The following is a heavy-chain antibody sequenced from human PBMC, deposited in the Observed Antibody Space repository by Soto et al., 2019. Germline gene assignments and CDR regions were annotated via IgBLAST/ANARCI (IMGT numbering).Heavy chain of an antibody. J-gene: IGHJ6*02. CDR3: ARHGLAAAGTRYGMDV. Sequence: PSETLSLTCTVSGGSISSSSYYWGWIRQPPGKGLEWIGSIYYSGSTYYNPSLKSRVTISVDTSKNQFSPKLSSVTAADTAVYYCARHGLAAAGTRYGMDVWGQGTTVTVSS. CDR2: IYYSGST. V-gene: IGHV4-39*01. D-gene: IGHD6-13*01. CDR1: GGSISSSSYY.